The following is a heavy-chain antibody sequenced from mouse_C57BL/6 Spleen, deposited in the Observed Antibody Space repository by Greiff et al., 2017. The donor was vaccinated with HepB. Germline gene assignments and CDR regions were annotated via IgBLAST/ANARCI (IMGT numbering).Heavy chain of an antibody. Sequence: EVKLVESGGGLVKPGGSLKLSCAASGFTFSDYGMHWVRQAPEKGLEWVAYISSGSSTIYYADTVKGRFTISRDNAKNTMFLQMTSPMSEHTAMNYGARPGNYGAWFAYWGQGTLVTVSA. CDR3: ARPGNYGAWFAY. D-gene: IGHD2-1*01. CDR2: ISSGSSTI. V-gene: IGHV5-17*01. CDR1: GFTFSDYG. J-gene: IGHJ3*01.